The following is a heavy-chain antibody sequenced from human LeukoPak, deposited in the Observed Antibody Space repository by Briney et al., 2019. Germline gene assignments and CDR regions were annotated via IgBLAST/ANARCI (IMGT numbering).Heavy chain of an antibody. Sequence: GGSLRLSCEVSGFTFSDHYMSWIRQAPGRGLEWGSYLSGSTSDTYYADSVKGRFTISRDNAKNSLYLQMNSLRAEDTAVYYCARGHYGLDVWGRGTTVTVSS. V-gene: IGHV3-11*06. CDR2: LSGSTSDT. CDR3: ARGHYGLDV. J-gene: IGHJ6*02. CDR1: GFTFSDHY.